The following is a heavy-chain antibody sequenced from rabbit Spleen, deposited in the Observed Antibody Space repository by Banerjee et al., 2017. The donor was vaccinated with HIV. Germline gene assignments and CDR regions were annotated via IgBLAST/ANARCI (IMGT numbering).Heavy chain of an antibody. Sequence: QQQLEESGGGLVKPGGTLTLTCKASGFSFSSNYYMCWVRQAPGKGLECGACIYPDSSGSTYYANWAKGRLTISKASSTTVTLQMTSLTAADTATYFCARDTATSFSSYGMDLWGQGTLVTVS. D-gene: IGHD1-1*01. V-gene: IGHV1S45*01. CDR2: IYPDSSGST. J-gene: IGHJ6*01. CDR3: ARDTATSFSSYGMDL. CDR1: GFSFSSNYY.